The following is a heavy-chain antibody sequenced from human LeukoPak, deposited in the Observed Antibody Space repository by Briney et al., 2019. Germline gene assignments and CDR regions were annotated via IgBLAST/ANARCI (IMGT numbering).Heavy chain of an antibody. CDR1: GFTFSSYA. J-gene: IGHJ4*02. V-gene: IGHV3-30-3*01. D-gene: IGHD5-18*01. CDR3: ARTRGYSYGHSSEAYYFDY. CDR2: ISYDGSNK. Sequence: PGGSLRLSCAASGFTFSSYAMHCVRQAPGKGLECVAVISYDGSNKYYADSVKGRFTISRDNSKNTLYLQMNSLRAEDTAVYYCARTRGYSYGHSSEAYYFDYWGQGTLVTVSS.